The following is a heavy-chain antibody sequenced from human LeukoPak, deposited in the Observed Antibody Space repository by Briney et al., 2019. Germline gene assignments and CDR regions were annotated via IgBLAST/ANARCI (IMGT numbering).Heavy chain of an antibody. J-gene: IGHJ4*02. D-gene: IGHD5-24*01. V-gene: IGHV3-74*01. CDR1: GFTFRRHW. Sequence: GGSLRLSCAASGFTFRRHWMHWVRQAPGKGLVWVSRINGDGSATYYADSVKGRFSISRDNPKNTLYLHMHSLRAGDTAVYYCAREEEMATNTDYWGQGTLVTVSS. CDR2: INGDGSAT. CDR3: AREEEMATNTDY.